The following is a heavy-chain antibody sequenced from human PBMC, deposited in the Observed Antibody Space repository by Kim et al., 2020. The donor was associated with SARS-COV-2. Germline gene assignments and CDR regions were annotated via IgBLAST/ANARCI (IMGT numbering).Heavy chain of an antibody. CDR1: GFTFSIYG. CDR3: AKEYDSSAYYVGLGE. D-gene: IGHD3-3*01. J-gene: IGHJ4*02. V-gene: IGHV3-30*18. CDR2: ISFDGKTK. Sequence: EGSLRLSCAASGFTFSIYGMHWVRQAPGKGLEWVAVISFDGKTKHYADSVKGRFTISRDDSRNTLYLQMNSLGSEDTAVYYCAKEYDSSAYYVGLGEWGQGTLVTVSS.